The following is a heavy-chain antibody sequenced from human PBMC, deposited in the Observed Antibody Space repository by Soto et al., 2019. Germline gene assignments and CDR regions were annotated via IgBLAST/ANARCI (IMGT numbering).Heavy chain of an antibody. CDR3: ATDETQFERRPSYGMDV. D-gene: IGHD1-1*01. J-gene: IGHJ6*02. V-gene: IGHV3-33*01. CDR2: IWHDGGSR. CDR1: GFTFSRYG. Sequence: QMQLVESGGGVVQPGRSLRLSCVASGFTFSRYGMHWVRQAPGKGLERVAVIWHDGGSRFYADSVKGRFTISRDNTKKTLYLEMTSLRVEDTAVYYCATDETQFERRPSYGMDVWGQGTTVSVS.